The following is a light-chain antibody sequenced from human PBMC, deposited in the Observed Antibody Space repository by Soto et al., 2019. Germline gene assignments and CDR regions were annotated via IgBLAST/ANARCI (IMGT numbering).Light chain of an antibody. CDR2: DVS. V-gene: IGKV1-5*01. CDR1: QSTSSW. J-gene: IGKJ1*01. CDR3: QQYNTYSGT. Sequence: DLQMIQSASTLAASVGGRFPGGCLASQSTSSWLAWYQQKPGKAIKVLIYDVSSLESGVPSRFRGSGSGTEFTITLNSLQPDDFATSYCQQYNTYSGTFGQGTKVDIK.